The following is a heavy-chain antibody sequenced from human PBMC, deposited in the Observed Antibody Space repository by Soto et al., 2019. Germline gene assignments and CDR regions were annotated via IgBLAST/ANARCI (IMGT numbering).Heavy chain of an antibody. CDR3: AHRRIAVAPKLNHFAEYFQH. Sequence: QITLKESGPPLVKPTQTLTLTCTFSGFSLSTSGVGVGWIRQPPGKALEWLALIYWDDDKRYSPSLKSRLTITQDTSKNQVVLTMTNMDPVDTATYYCAHRRIAVAPKLNHFAEYFQHWGQGTLVTVSS. CDR2: IYWDDDK. J-gene: IGHJ1*01. D-gene: IGHD6-19*01. CDR1: GFSLSTSGVG. V-gene: IGHV2-5*02.